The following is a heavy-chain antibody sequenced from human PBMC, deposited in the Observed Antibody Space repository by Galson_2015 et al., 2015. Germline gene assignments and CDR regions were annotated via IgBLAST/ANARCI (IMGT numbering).Heavy chain of an antibody. CDR3: ARTNSSSYDAFDI. Sequence: SLRLSCAASGFTFSSYEMNWVRQAPGKGLEWVSYISSSGSTIYYADSVKGRFTISRDNAKNSLYLQMNSLRAEDTAVYYCARTNSSSYDAFDIWGQGTMVTVSS. CDR1: GFTFSSYE. D-gene: IGHD6-6*01. V-gene: IGHV3-48*03. J-gene: IGHJ3*02. CDR2: ISSSGSTI.